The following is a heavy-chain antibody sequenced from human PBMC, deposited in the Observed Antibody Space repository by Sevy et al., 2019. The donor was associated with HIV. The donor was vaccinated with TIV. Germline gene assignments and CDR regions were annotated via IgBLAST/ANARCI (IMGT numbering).Heavy chain of an antibody. D-gene: IGHD2-15*01. J-gene: IGHJ6*02. Sequence: ASVKVSCKASGGTFSSYAISWVRQAPGQGLEWMGGIIPIFGTANYAQKFQGRVTITADESTSTAYMELSSLRSEDTAVYYCGSCVVVVAATTWAYGMDVWGQGTTVTVSS. CDR2: IIPIFGTA. CDR1: GGTFSSYA. V-gene: IGHV1-69*13. CDR3: GSCVVVVAATTWAYGMDV.